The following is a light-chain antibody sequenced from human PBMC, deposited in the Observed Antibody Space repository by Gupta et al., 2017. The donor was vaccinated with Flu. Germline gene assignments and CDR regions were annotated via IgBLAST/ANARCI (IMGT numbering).Light chain of an antibody. CDR2: LNVDGSH. CDR3: QTWGTGPAI. J-gene: IGLJ2*01. CDR1: SGHNTYA. Sequence: QLVLTQSPSASASLGASVKLTCTLSSGHNTYAIAWHQQQPEKGPRYLMKLNVDGSHTKGDGIPDRCSGSSSGAERYLAISSRQSEDEADYYCQTWGTGPAIFGGGTKLTVL. V-gene: IGLV4-69*01.